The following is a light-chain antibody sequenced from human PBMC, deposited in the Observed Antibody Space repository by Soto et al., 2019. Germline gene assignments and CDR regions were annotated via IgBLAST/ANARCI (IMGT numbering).Light chain of an antibody. J-gene: IGKJ4*01. Sequence: EIVLTQSPGTLSLSPGERATLSCRASQSVSSSYLAWYQQKPGQAPRLLIYGASSRATGIPDRFSGSGSGTDFTLTISRLEPEEFAVYYCQQYGSSLRITFGGGTKVEIK. CDR3: QQYGSSLRIT. CDR1: QSVSSSY. CDR2: GAS. V-gene: IGKV3-20*01.